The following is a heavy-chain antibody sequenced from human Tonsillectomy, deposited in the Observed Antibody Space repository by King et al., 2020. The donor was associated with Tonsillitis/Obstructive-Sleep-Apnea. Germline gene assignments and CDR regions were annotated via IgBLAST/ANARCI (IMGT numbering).Heavy chain of an antibody. D-gene: IGHD5-18*01. CDR1: GGSISSSSYY. CDR2: IYYSGST. Sequence: QLQLQESGPGLVKPSETLSLTCTVSGGSISSSSYYWGWIRQPPGKGLEWIGSIYYSGSTYYNPSLKSRVSISVDTSNNQFSLKLSSVTAADTAVYYCARPDTPMVTFDYWGQGTLVTVSS. V-gene: IGHV4-39*01. J-gene: IGHJ4*02. CDR3: ARPDTPMVTFDY.